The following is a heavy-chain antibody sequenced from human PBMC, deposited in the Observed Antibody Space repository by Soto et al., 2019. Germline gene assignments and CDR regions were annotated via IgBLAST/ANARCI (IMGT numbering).Heavy chain of an antibody. D-gene: IGHD3-22*01. CDR2: IYYSGST. CDR1: GGSISSGDYY. J-gene: IGHJ4*02. CDR3: AGSTYYYDSSGYYYGYYFDY. V-gene: IGHV4-30-4*01. Sequence: SETLSLTCTVSGGSISSGDYYWSWIRQPPGKGLEWIGYIYYSGSTYYNPSLKSRVTISVDTSKNQFSLKLSSVTAADTAVYYCAGSTYYYDSSGYYYGYYFDYWGQGTLVTVSS.